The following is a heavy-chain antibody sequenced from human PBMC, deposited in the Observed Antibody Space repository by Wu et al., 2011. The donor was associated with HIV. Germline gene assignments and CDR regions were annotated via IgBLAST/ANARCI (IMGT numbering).Heavy chain of an antibody. CDR3: ARDEGDCSSTSCPYYFDY. CDR2: INPNSDST. CDR1: GYPFTGNY. V-gene: IGHV1-2*02. D-gene: IGHD2-2*01. Sequence: QVQLVQSGAEVKKPGASVKVSCKASGYPFTGNYMHWVRQAPGQGLEWMGWINPNSDSTNYAHKFQGRVTMTSDTSISTAYMDLRRLRSDDTAVYYCARDEGDCSSTSCPYYFDY. J-gene: IGHJ4*01.